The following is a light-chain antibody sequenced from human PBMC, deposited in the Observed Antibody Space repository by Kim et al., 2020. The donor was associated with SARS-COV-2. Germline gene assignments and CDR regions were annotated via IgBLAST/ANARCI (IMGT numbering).Light chain of an antibody. J-gene: IGLJ3*02. CDR2: EVS. CDR3: SSYAGSNNLGV. CDR1: SSDVGGYNY. Sequence: QSVTISCTGTSSDVGGYNYVSWYQQHPGKAPKLMIYEVSKRPSGVPGRFSGSKSGNTASLTVSGLQAEDEADYYCSSYAGSNNLGVFGGGTQLTVL. V-gene: IGLV2-8*01.